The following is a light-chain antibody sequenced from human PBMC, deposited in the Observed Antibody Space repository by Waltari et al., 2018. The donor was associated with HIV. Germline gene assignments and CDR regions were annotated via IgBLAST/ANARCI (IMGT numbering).Light chain of an antibody. CDR2: VNSDGSH. Sequence: QLVLTQSPSASASLGASVKLTCTLSSGHSTYGLAWPQQQPEKGPRYLMKVNSDGSHTKGDGIPDRFLGSSSGAERYLTISNVQSEDEGIYYCQTWGAGTVVFGGGTKLSVL. V-gene: IGLV4-69*01. J-gene: IGLJ2*01. CDR3: QTWGAGTVV. CDR1: SGHSTYG.